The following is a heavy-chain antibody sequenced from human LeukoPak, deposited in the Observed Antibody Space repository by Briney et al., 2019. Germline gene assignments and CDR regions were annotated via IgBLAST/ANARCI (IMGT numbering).Heavy chain of an antibody. Sequence: GGSLRLSCAASGFTFSQYCMNWVRQAPGKGLEWVANIKQDGYEKYYVDSVKGRFTISRDNAKNSLYLHMNSLRAEDTAVYYCAREVPNYDFWSGYNYNGMDVWGQGTTAAVSS. CDR1: GFTFSQYC. V-gene: IGHV3-7*01. J-gene: IGHJ6*02. CDR2: IKQDGYEK. CDR3: AREVPNYDFWSGYNYNGMDV. D-gene: IGHD3-3*01.